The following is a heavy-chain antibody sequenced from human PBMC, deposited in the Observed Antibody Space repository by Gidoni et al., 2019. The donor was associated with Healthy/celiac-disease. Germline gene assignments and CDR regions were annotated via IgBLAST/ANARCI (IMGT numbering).Heavy chain of an antibody. V-gene: IGHV4-34*01. J-gene: IGHJ4*02. CDR1: GGSFSGYY. Sequence: QVQLQQWGAGLLKPSETLSITCAVSGGSFSGYYWSCIRQPPGKGLEWIGEINHSGSTNYNPSLKSRVTISVDTSKNQFSLKLSSVTAADTAVYYCARGGGGEFDYWDQGTLVTVSS. D-gene: IGHD2-15*01. CDR3: ARGGGGEFDY. CDR2: INHSGST.